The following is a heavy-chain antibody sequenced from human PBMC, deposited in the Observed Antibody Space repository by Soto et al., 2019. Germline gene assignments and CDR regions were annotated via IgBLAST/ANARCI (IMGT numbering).Heavy chain of an antibody. Sequence: ASVKVSCKASGYTFTSYGISWVRQAPGQGLEWMGWISAYNGNTNYAQKLQGRVTMTTDTSTSTAYMELRSLRSDDTAVYYCARDRKSLGDYVWGSYRSKADAFDIWGQGTMVTVSS. CDR1: GYTFTSYG. J-gene: IGHJ3*02. CDR2: ISAYNGNT. D-gene: IGHD3-16*02. V-gene: IGHV1-18*01. CDR3: ARDRKSLGDYVWGSYRSKADAFDI.